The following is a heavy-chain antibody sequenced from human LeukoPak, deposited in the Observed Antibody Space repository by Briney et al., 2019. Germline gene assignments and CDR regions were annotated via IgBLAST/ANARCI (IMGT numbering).Heavy chain of an antibody. CDR3: ARDLIVMNYYYMDV. CDR1: GFTFSSYA. D-gene: IGHD2/OR15-2a*01. J-gene: IGHJ6*03. V-gene: IGHV3-30*04. Sequence: RGSLRLSCAASGFTFSSYAMHWVRQAPGKGLEWVAVISYDGSNKYYADPVKGRFTISRDNSKNTLYLQMNSLRAEDTAVYYCARDLIVMNYYYMDVWGKGTTVTVSS. CDR2: ISYDGSNK.